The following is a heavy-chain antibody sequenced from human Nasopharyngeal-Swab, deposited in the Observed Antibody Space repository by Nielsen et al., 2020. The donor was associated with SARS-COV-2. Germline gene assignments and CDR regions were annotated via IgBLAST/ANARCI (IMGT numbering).Heavy chain of an antibody. CDR3: AKKSGYSYGPDYYYYYMDV. Sequence: GESLQLSCAASGFTFSSYAMSWVRQAPGKGLEWASAISGSGGSTYYADSVKGRFTISRDNSKNTLYLQMNSLRASDTSLYYCAKKSGYSYGPDYYYYYMDVWGKGTTVTVSS. CDR1: GFTFSSYA. J-gene: IGHJ6*03. D-gene: IGHD5-18*01. V-gene: IGHV3-23*01. CDR2: ISGSGGST.